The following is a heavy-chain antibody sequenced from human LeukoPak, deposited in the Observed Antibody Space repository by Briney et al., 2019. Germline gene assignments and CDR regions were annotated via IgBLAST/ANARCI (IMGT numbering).Heavy chain of an antibody. CDR3: AREPYYGSGSYYKPLADY. D-gene: IGHD3-10*01. V-gene: IGHV1-18*01. CDR2: ISAYNGNT. J-gene: IGHJ4*02. CDR1: GYTFTSYG. Sequence: VASVKVSCKASGYTFTSYGISRVRQAPGQGLEWMGWISAYNGNTNYAQKLQGRVTMTTDTSTSTAYMELRSLRSDDTAVYYCAREPYYGSGSYYKPLADYWGQGTLVTVSS.